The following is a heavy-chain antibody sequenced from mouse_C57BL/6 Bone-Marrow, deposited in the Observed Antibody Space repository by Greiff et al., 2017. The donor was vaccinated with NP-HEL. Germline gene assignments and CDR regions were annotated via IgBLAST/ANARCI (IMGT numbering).Heavy chain of an antibody. Sequence: EVQLQQSGAELVRPGASVKLSCTASGFNIKDDYMHWVKQRPEQGLEWIGWIDPENGDTEYASKFQGKATITADTSSNTAYLQLSSLTSEDTAVYYCTTGVTTVLYYYAMDYWGQGTSVTVSS. CDR1: GFNIKDDY. V-gene: IGHV14-4*01. CDR3: TTGVTTVLYYYAMDY. CDR2: IDPENGDT. D-gene: IGHD1-1*01. J-gene: IGHJ4*01.